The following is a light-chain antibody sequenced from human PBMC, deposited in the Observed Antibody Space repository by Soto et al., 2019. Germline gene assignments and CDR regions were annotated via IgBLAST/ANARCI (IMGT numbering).Light chain of an antibody. CDR1: QSLLYNSNSKNY. CDR2: WAS. J-gene: IGKJ1*01. V-gene: IGKV4-1*01. Sequence: DIVMTQSPDSLAVSLGERATINCKSSQSLLYNSNSKNYLAWFQQKPGQPPKLLIHWASTRESGVPDRFSGSGFGTEFTLTISSLQAEDVAVYYCQQYYSTSLWTFGQGTKVDIK. CDR3: QQYYSTSLWT.